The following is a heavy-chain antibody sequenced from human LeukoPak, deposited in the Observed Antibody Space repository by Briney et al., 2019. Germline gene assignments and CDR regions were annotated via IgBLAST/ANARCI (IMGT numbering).Heavy chain of an antibody. CDR1: GYSISSGYY. CDR2: IHHSGST. CDR3: ARDRPSWSGDKSIHY. V-gene: IGHV4-38-2*02. J-gene: IGHJ4*02. Sequence: PSETLSLTCTVSGYSISSGYYWAWIRQPPGKGLEWIGCIHHSGSTYCNPSLKSRVTISVETSKNQFSLKLRSVTAADTATYYCARDRPSWSGDKSIHYWGQGTLVTVS. D-gene: IGHD3-10*01.